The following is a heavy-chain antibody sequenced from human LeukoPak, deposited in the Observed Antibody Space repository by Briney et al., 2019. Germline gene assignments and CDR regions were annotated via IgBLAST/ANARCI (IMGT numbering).Heavy chain of an antibody. CDR2: IRYDGSEK. CDR1: GFTFSSNG. D-gene: IGHD1-26*01. V-gene: IGHV3-30*02. Sequence: GGSLRLSCAASGFTFSSNGMHWVRQAPGKGLEWVAFIRYDGSEKYYGDSVKGRFTISRDNSKNTLYLQMNSLRVEDTAVYYCAKGKWYFDYWGQGTLVTVSS. J-gene: IGHJ4*02. CDR3: AKGKWYFDY.